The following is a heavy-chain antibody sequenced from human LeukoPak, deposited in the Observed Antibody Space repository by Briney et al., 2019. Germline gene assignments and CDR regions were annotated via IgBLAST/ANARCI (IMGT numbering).Heavy chain of an antibody. D-gene: IGHD6-13*01. CDR3: XRAYSSSWYFNWFDP. J-gene: IGHJ5*02. CDR2: IYHSGST. CDR1: GYSISSGYF. V-gene: IGHV4-38-2*02. Sequence: NASETLSLTCTVSGYSISSGYFWGWIRQPPGKGLEWIGTIYHSGSTYYNASLESRVTISVDTSKNQFSLKLSSVTAADTAVYYXXRAYSSSWYFNWFDPWGQGTLVTVSS.